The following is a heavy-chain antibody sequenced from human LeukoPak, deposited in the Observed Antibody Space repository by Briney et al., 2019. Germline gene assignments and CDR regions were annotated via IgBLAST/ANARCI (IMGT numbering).Heavy chain of an antibody. CDR1: GYTFTSYY. V-gene: IGHV1-46*01. J-gene: IGHJ3*02. CDR3: ARRRAVTAITDAFDI. Sequence: ASVTVSCKASGYTFTSYYMHWVRQAPGQGLEWMGIINPSGGSTSYAQKFQGRVTMTRDTSTSTVYMELSSLRSEDTAVYYCARRRAVTAITDAFDIWGQGTMVTVSS. CDR2: INPSGGST. D-gene: IGHD2-21*02.